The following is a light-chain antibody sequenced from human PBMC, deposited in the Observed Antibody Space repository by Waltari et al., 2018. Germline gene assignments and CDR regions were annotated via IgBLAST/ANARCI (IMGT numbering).Light chain of an antibody. Sequence: QSVLTQPPSASGTPGQRVTISCSGSSSNIGSSYVNWYQQPPGTAPKPLIYTNSQRPSGVPDRLSGSKYGTSASLAISGLQSEDEADYYCAGWDGSLNGYVFGAATKVTVL. CDR3: AGWDGSLNGYV. J-gene: IGLJ1*01. CDR2: TNS. CDR1: SSNIGSSY. V-gene: IGLV1-44*01.